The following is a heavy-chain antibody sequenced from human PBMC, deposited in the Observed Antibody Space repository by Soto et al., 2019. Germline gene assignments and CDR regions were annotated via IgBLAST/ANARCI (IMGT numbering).Heavy chain of an antibody. D-gene: IGHD2-8*01. CDR3: ARDNGVGP. J-gene: IGHJ5*02. CDR2: IYDSGST. V-gene: IGHV4-30-4*01. CDR1: GGSISSGDYY. Sequence: QVQLQESGPGLVKPSQTLSLTCTVSGGSISSGDYYWGWIRQPPGKGLEWIGYIYDSGSTYYNSYLKSRVNITLDTSKNQFSLKLTSVTAADTAVYYCARDNGVGPWGQGTVVTVSS.